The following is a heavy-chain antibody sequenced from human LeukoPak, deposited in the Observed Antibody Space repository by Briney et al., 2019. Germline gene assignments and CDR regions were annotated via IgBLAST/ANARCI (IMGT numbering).Heavy chain of an antibody. Sequence: ASVKVSCMASGYIFSSYGISWVRQAPGQGLEWMGWISPYRGQTNYAQSLQDRVNMTTDTSTSTVYMEPRSLRTDDTAVYYCARVPPIVVAAPGTIWFDPWGQGTLVTVSS. CDR1: GYIFSSYG. V-gene: IGHV1-18*01. D-gene: IGHD2-15*01. CDR2: ISPYRGQT. CDR3: ARVPPIVVAAPGTIWFDP. J-gene: IGHJ5*02.